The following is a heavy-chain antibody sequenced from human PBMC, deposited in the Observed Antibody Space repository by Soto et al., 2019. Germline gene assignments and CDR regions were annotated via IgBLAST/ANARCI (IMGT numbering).Heavy chain of an antibody. CDR2: IKSKTDGGTT. D-gene: IGHD3-3*01. V-gene: IGHV3-15*07. CDR1: GFTFSNAW. J-gene: IGHJ6*02. Sequence: GGSLRLSCAASGFTFSNAWMNWVRQAPGKGLEWVGRIKSKTDGGTTDYAAPVKGRFTISRDDSKNTLYLQMNSLKTEDTAVYYCTTGIADFWSGYYRYMDVWGQGTTVTVSS. CDR3: TTGIADFWSGYYRYMDV.